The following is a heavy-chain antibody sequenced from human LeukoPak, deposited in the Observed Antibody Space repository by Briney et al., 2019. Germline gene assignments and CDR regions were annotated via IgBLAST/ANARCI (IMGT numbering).Heavy chain of an antibody. CDR1: GYTFTSYG. V-gene: IGHV1-18*01. D-gene: IGHD3-16*02. CDR3: ARDRVLFGGVIVSDY. Sequence: GASVKVSCKASGYTFTSYGIGWVRQAPGQGLEWMGWISAYNGNTNYAQKLQGRVTMTTDTSTSTAYMELRSLRSDDTAVYYCARDRVLFGGVIVSDYWGQGTLVTVSS. J-gene: IGHJ4*02. CDR2: ISAYNGNT.